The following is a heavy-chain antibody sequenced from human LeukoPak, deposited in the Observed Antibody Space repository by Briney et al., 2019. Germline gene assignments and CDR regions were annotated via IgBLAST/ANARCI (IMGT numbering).Heavy chain of an antibody. Sequence: ASXKVSCKASGGTFISYAISWVRQAPGQGLEWRGGIIPIFGTANYAQKFQGRVTITADESTSTAYMELSSLRSEDTAVYYCARDLIRSSWYYYMDVWGKGTTVTVSS. D-gene: IGHD6-13*01. V-gene: IGHV1-69*13. J-gene: IGHJ6*03. CDR1: GGTFISYA. CDR2: IIPIFGTA. CDR3: ARDLIRSSWYYYMDV.